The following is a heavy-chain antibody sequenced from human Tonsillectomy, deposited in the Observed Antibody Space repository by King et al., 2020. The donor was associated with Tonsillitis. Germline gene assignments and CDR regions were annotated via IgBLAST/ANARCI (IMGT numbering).Heavy chain of an antibody. Sequence: VQLVESGGGVVQPGRSLRLSCAASGSTFSSYDMYWVRQVPGKGLEWVAVITYDGSNKYYADSVKGRFTISRDNSKNTLYLQMNSLRTEDTAVYYCARDRDDYIFDYWGQGTLVTVSS. CDR1: GSTFSSYD. V-gene: IGHV3-33*05. J-gene: IGHJ4*02. CDR2: ITYDGSNK. CDR3: ARDRDDYIFDY. D-gene: IGHD4/OR15-4a*01.